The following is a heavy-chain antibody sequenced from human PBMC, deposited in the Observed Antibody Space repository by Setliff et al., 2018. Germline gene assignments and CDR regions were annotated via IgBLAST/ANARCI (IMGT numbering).Heavy chain of an antibody. Sequence: GASVKVSCKASGYSLTDYAVTWVRQAPGQGLEWMGGIIPIFGTANYAQKFQGRVTITTDESTSTAYMELSSLRSEDTAVYYCASPDYQYYYYYGMDVWGQGTTVTVSS. CDR3: ASPDYQYYYYYGMDV. CDR1: GYSLTDYA. V-gene: IGHV1-69*05. D-gene: IGHD3-16*01. J-gene: IGHJ6*02. CDR2: IIPIFGTA.